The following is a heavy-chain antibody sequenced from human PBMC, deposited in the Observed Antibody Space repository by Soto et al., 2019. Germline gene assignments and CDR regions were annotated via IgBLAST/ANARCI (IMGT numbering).Heavy chain of an antibody. D-gene: IGHD3-22*01. CDR2: IYYSGST. Sequence: SETLSLTCTVPGGSISSYYWSWIRQPPGKGLEWIGYIYYSGSTNYNPSLKSRVTISVDTSKNQFSLKLSSVTAADTAVYYCAREAVGGSSGYYFRYFDYWGQGTLVTVSS. V-gene: IGHV4-59*01. CDR3: AREAVGGSSGYYFRYFDY. J-gene: IGHJ4*02. CDR1: GGSISSYY.